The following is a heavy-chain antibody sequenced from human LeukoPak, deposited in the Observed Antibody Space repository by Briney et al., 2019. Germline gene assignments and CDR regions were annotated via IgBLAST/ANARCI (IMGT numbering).Heavy chain of an antibody. D-gene: IGHD1-1*01. CDR2: ISGSGDTT. V-gene: IGHV3-23*01. Sequence: GGSLRLSCAASGFTFSNAWMSWVRQAPGKGLEWVSTISGSGDTTYYADSVKGRFTISRDNLKNTLYVQMNSLRVEDTAVYYCAKGHSAHGTGFDYWGQGTLVIVSS. CDR3: AKGHSAHGTGFDY. J-gene: IGHJ4*02. CDR1: GFTFSNAW.